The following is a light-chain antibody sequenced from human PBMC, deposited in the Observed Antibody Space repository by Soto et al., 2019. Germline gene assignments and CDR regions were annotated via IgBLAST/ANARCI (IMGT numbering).Light chain of an antibody. CDR1: RSNIGRNS. CDR2: GNS. V-gene: IGLV1-40*01. CDR3: QSYDSSLSGSV. Sequence: QSALTQAPSASGAPGQRVTISCSGGRSNIGRNSANWYQQLPGTAPKLLIYGNSNRPSGVPDRFSGSKSGTSASLAITGLQAEDEADYYCQSYDSSLSGSVFGGGTKLTVL. J-gene: IGLJ3*02.